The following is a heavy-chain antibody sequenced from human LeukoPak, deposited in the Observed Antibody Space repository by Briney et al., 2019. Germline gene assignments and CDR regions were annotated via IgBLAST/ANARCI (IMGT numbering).Heavy chain of an antibody. Sequence: SETLSLTCAVYGGSFSGYYWSWIRQPPGKGLEWIGEINHSGSTNYNPSLKSRVTISVDTSKNQFSPKLSSVTAADTAVYYCARKVAHGGRNFDYWGQGTLVTVSS. D-gene: IGHD4-23*01. CDR2: INHSGST. CDR1: GGSFSGYY. V-gene: IGHV4-34*01. CDR3: ARKVAHGGRNFDY. J-gene: IGHJ4*02.